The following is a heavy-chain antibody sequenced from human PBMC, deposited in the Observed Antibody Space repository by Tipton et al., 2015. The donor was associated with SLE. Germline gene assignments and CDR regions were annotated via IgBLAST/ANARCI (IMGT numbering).Heavy chain of an antibody. V-gene: IGHV4-59*02. CDR3: ARDKWGEYTASTGYFWSFDP. J-gene: IGHJ5*02. CDR2: RFHDGNI. Sequence: TLSLTCTVSGDSVKSRYWIWVRQPAGRGLEWLAYRFHDGNINYNPSLKSRVTMSVDTSRNQFSLNLSSLTAADTAVYFCARDKWGEYTASTGYFWSFDPWGQGIPVTVSS. CDR1: GDSVKSRY. D-gene: IGHD3-9*01.